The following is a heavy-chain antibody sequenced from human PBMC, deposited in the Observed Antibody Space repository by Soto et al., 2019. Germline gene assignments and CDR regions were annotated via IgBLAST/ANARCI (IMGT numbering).Heavy chain of an antibody. CDR1: GFTFSSHA. Sequence: GGSLRLSCAASGFTFSSHAMSWVRQAPGKGLEWVSAISGSGGSTYYADSVKGRFTISRDNSKNTLYLQMNSLRAEDTAAYCCAKDGNITMIVVVPRHGMDVWGQGTTVTSP. CDR3: AKDGNITMIVVVPRHGMDV. D-gene: IGHD3-22*01. J-gene: IGHJ6*02. V-gene: IGHV3-23*01. CDR2: ISGSGGST.